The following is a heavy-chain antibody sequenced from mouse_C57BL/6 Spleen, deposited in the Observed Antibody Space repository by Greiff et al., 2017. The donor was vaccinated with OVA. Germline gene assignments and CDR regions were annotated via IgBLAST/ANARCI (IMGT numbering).Heavy chain of an antibody. CDR2: ISSGGSYT. J-gene: IGHJ2*01. CDR1: GFTFSSYG. D-gene: IGHD1-1*01. V-gene: IGHV5-6*01. Sequence: EVKLMESGGDLVKPGGSLKLSCAASGFTFSSYGMSWVRQTPDKRLEWVATISSGGSYTYYPDSVKGRFTISRDNAKNTLYLQMSSLKSEDTAMYYCARYESYYGSSFDYWGQGTTLTVSS. CDR3: ARYESYYGSSFDY.